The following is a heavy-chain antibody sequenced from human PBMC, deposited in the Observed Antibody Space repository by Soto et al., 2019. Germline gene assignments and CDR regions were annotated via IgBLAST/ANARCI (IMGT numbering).Heavy chain of an antibody. V-gene: IGHV1-18*01. Sequence: ASVKVSCKASGYTFTSYGISRVRQAPGQGLEWMGWISAYNGNTNYAQKLQGRVTMTTDPSTSTAYMELRSLSSDDTAVYYCARQTGYCSGGSCYRAFDPWGQGTLVTVSS. D-gene: IGHD2-15*01. J-gene: IGHJ5*02. CDR1: GYTFTSYG. CDR3: ARQTGYCSGGSCYRAFDP. CDR2: ISAYNGNT.